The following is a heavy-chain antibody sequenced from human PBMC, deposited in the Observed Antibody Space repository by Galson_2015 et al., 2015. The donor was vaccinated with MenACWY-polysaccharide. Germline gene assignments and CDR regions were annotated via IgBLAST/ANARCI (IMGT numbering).Heavy chain of an antibody. V-gene: IGHV3-7*01. CDR1: GFTLSTYW. CDR3: ATARCLDV. Sequence: SLRLSCAASGFTLSTYWMSWVRQAPGTGLEWVANIKQDGSEKYYVDSVTGRFSISRDNGKNSLYLQMNYLRVEDTAVYYCATARCLDVWGQGTTVTVSS. D-gene: IGHD3-10*02. J-gene: IGHJ6*02. CDR2: IKQDGSEK.